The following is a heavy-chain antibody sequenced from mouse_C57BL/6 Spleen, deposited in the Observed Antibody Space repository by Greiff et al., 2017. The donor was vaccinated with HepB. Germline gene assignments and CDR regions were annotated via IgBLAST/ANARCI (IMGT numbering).Heavy chain of an antibody. Sequence: VQLQESGAELVRPGASVTLSCKASGYTFTDYEMHWVKQTPVHGLEWIGAIDPETGGTAYNQKFKGKAILTADKSSSTAYMELRSLTSEDSAVYYCTRTHYYGSSFLSYWYFDVWGTGTTVTVSS. V-gene: IGHV1-15*01. D-gene: IGHD1-1*01. CDR3: TRTHYYGSSFLSYWYFDV. CDR1: GYTFTDYE. CDR2: IDPETGGT. J-gene: IGHJ1*03.